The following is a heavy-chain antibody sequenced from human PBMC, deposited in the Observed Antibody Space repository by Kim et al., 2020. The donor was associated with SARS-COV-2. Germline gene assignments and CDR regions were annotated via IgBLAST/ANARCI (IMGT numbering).Heavy chain of an antibody. J-gene: IGHJ5*02. CDR3: ARDPSSSWSYNWFDP. D-gene: IGHD6-13*01. Sequence: QSLKSRVTISVATSKNQFSLKLGSVTAADTAVYYCARDPSSSWSYNWFDPWGQGTLVTVSS. V-gene: IGHV4-39*07.